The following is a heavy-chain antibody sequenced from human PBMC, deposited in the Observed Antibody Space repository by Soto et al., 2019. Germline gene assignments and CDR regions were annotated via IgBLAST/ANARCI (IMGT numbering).Heavy chain of an antibody. J-gene: IGHJ5*02. V-gene: IGHV1-46*01. CDR2: INPSGGST. Sequence: GALVKVSCKASGYTFTSYYMHWVRQAPGQGLEWMGIINPSGGSTSYAQKFQGRVTMTRDTSTSTVYMELSSLRSEDTAVYYCARDVYYDILTGSNWFDPWGQGTLVTVSS. CDR3: ARDVYYDILTGSNWFDP. CDR1: GYTFTSYY. D-gene: IGHD3-9*01.